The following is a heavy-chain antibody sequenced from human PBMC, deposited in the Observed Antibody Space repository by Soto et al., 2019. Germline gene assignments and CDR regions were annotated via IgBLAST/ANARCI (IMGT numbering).Heavy chain of an antibody. CDR1: GFTFSSYA. J-gene: IGHJ5*02. CDR3: AKSLFLYWFDP. Sequence: GGSLRLSCAASGFTFSSYAMHWVRQAPGKGLEWVAVISYDGSNKYYADSVKGRFTISRDNSKNTLYLQMNSLRAEDTAVYYCAKSLFLYWFDPWGQGTLVTVSS. CDR2: ISYDGSNK. V-gene: IGHV3-30-3*02.